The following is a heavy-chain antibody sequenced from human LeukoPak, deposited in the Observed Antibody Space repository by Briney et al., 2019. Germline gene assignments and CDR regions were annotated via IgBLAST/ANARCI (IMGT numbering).Heavy chain of an antibody. V-gene: IGHV3-23*01. CDR1: GFPFSSHG. J-gene: IGHJ4*02. D-gene: IGHD5-12*01. Sequence: GGSLRLSCAGSGFPFSSHGMNWVRQAPGKGLEWVSGISPGGGPTYYADSVKGRFSISRDDLKNMLYLQMTNLRAEDTAVYYCAKDGAWLRFDDWGQGILVTVSS. CDR3: AKDGAWLRFDD. CDR2: ISPGGGPT.